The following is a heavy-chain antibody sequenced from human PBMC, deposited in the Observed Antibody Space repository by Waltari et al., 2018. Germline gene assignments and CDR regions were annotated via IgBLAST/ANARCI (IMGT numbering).Heavy chain of an antibody. D-gene: IGHD3-16*02. CDR1: RFSLIDYA. CDR3: AKGSRGYTNYFFDY. CDR2: ISGRGATP. J-gene: IGHJ4*02. Sequence: EVQLLESSRGLVQPGGALRLSCASSRFSLIDYARVWFRQAPGAGLEWVASISGRGATPFYADSVKGRFTIVRDNSKDTFYLQMNSLRVDDSAVYYCAKGSRGYTNYFFDYWGQGALVTVSS. V-gene: IGHV3-23*01.